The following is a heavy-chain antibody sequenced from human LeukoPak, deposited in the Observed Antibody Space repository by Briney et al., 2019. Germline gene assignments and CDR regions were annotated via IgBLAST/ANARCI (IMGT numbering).Heavy chain of an antibody. CDR1: GFTFSDYG. D-gene: IGHD2-2*01. V-gene: IGHV3-30*19. CDR2: ISYDGSNK. J-gene: IGHJ4*02. Sequence: GRSLRLSCATSGFTFSDYGMHWVRQAPGKGLEWVAVISYDGSNKYYADSVKGRFTISRDNSKNTLYLQMNSLRAEDTAVYYCARHQQAEMDYWGQGTLVTVSS. CDR3: ARHQQAEMDY.